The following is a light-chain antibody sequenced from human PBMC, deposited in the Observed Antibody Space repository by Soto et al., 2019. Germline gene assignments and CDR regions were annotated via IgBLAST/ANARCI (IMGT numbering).Light chain of an antibody. J-gene: IGKJ2*01. CDR2: GAS. V-gene: IGKV3-15*01. CDR3: QQYNNWPYT. Sequence: EIVMTQSPATLPVSPGERAALACRASQSVSSNFACYQQKPGQAPRLLIYGASSRATGSPARVSGSGAGTEFTLTISSLQSEDFAVYSCQQYNNWPYTFGLGTKLEMK. CDR1: QSVSSN.